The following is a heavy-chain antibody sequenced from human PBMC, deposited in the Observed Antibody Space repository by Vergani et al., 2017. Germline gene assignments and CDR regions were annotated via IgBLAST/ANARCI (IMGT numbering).Heavy chain of an antibody. CDR2: IVVGSGNT. D-gene: IGHD3-22*01. Sequence: QMQLVQSGPEVKKPGTSVKFSCKASGFTFTSSAMQWVRQARGQRLEWIGWIVVGSGNTNYAQKFQERVTITRDMSTSTAYMELSSLRSEDTAVYYCACPIGIVVVNDAFDIWGQGTMVTVSS. CDR3: ACPIGIVVVNDAFDI. J-gene: IGHJ3*02. CDR1: GFTFTSSA. V-gene: IGHV1-58*02.